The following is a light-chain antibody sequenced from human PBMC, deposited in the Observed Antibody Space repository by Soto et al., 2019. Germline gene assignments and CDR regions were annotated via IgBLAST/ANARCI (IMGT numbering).Light chain of an antibody. V-gene: IGKV3-15*01. CDR1: HSVNSH. CDR3: QQYKNRPL. Sequence: MMMTQSQATLSLSPGERGTLSCRTSHSVNSHVAWYQQKPGQAPRLPLYGASPRATGIPVRFIGSGFGTEFTLTISSMKSEDFAVYDCQQYKNRPLFCQGTRLEIK. CDR2: GAS. J-gene: IGKJ5*01.